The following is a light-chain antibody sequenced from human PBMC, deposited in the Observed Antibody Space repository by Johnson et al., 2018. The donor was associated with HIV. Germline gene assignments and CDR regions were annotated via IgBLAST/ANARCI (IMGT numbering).Light chain of an antibody. V-gene: IGLV1-51*01. CDR2: VNN. CDR3: GTWDSSLRSGF. CDR1: SSNIGNNY. J-gene: IGLJ1*01. Sequence: QSVLTQPPSVSAPPGQRVTISCSGCSSNIGNNYVSWYQQLPGTAPKLLIYVNNKRPSGISDRFSGSKSGTSATLGITGLQPRDEAGDYCGTWDSSLRSGFFGTGTKVTVL.